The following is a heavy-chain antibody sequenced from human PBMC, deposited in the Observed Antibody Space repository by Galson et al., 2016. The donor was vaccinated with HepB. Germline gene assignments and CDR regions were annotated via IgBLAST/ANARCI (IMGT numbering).Heavy chain of an antibody. CDR1: GVSISSASYF. CDR3: SSLRDGYNLNY. Sequence: ETLSLTCTVSGVSISSASYFWGWIRQPPGRGLEWLGSVYYSGTTYYNPSLKSRVTISADTSKNQFSLKLTSVTAADTAVYYCSSLRDGYNLNYWGQGPLVTVSS. J-gene: IGHJ4*02. CDR2: VYYSGTT. V-gene: IGHV4-39*01. D-gene: IGHD5-24*01.